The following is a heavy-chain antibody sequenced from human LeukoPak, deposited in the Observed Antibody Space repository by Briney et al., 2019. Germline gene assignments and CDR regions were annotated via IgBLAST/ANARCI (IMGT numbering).Heavy chain of an antibody. CDR2: ISSSSSYI. Sequence: TAGGSLRLSCAASGFTFSSYSMNWVRQAPGKGLEWVSSISSSSSYIYYADSVKGRLTISRDNAKNSLYLQMNSLRAEDTAVYYCARAQWQSAFTNDYWGQGTLVTVSS. CDR3: ARAQWQSAFTNDY. CDR1: GFTFSSYS. D-gene: IGHD6-19*01. J-gene: IGHJ4*02. V-gene: IGHV3-21*01.